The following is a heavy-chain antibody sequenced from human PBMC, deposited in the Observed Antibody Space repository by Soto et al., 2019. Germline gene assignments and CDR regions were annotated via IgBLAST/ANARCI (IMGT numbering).Heavy chain of an antibody. Sequence: QLHLVQSGAVVKKPGASVTVSCSASGYPVTAYYMHWVRQAPGRGLEWMGGINPATGAAKYTQTFQGRGTMTKETATSTVFMELSGLTSEDTAGFLWAGGGGVGVAGSAAFDMWGQGTLVTVSS. CDR1: GYPVTAYY. CDR3: AGGGGVGVAGSAAFDM. V-gene: IGHV1-2*02. D-gene: IGHD3-3*01. J-gene: IGHJ3*02. CDR2: INPATGAA.